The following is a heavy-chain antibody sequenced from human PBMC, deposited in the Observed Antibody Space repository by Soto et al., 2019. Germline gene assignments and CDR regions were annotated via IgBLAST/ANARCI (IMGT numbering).Heavy chain of an antibody. CDR3: ARLLAAAGMGGWFDP. V-gene: IGHV4-31*11. CDR1: GASISSGGYS. Sequence: SETLSLTCAVSGASISSGGYSWSWIRQPPGKGLEWIGYIYYSGSTYYNPSLKSRVTISVDTSKNQFSLKMSSVTAADTAVYYCARLLAAAGMGGWFDPWGQGTLVTVSS. J-gene: IGHJ5*02. CDR2: IYYSGST. D-gene: IGHD6-13*01.